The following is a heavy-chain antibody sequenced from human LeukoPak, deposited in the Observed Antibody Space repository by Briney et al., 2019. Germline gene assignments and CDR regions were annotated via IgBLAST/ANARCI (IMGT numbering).Heavy chain of an antibody. Sequence: GGSLRLSCAASGFTFSDYYMSWIRQAPGKGLEWVSYISSSSSYTNYADSVKGRFTISRDNAKNSLYLQMSSLRAEDTAVYYCARSLGYYGSGSSNWFDPWGQGTLVTVSS. CDR3: ARSLGYYGSGSSNWFDP. D-gene: IGHD3-10*01. V-gene: IGHV3-11*03. CDR1: GFTFSDYY. CDR2: ISSSSSYT. J-gene: IGHJ5*02.